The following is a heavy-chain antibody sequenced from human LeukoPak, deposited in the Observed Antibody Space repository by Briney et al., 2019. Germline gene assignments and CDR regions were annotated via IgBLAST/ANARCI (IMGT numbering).Heavy chain of an antibody. D-gene: IGHD3-9*01. CDR3: ATGRSIRYFDY. J-gene: IGHJ4*02. CDR1: GGSFSGYY. V-gene: IGHV4-34*01. Sequence: SETLSLTCAVYGGSFSGYYWSWIRQPPGKGLEWIGEINHSGSTNYNPSLKGRVTISVDTSKNQFSLKLSSVTAADTAIYYCATGRSIRYFDYWGQGTLLSVSS. CDR2: INHSGST.